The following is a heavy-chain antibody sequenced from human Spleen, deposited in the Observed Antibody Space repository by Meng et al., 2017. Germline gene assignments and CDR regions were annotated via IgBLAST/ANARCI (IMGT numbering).Heavy chain of an antibody. CDR1: GYTFTTYP. V-gene: IGHV1-18*01. J-gene: IGHJ5*02. Sequence: QVQLVQSGSELKKSGASVKVSCKASGYTFTTYPLNWVRQTPGKGLEWMGWISAYNGNTNYAQKLQGRVTMTTDTSTSTAYMELRSLRSDDTAVYYCAGGMTTVTMGWFDPWGQGTLVTVSS. CDR2: ISAYNGNT. D-gene: IGHD4-17*01. CDR3: AGGMTTVTMGWFDP.